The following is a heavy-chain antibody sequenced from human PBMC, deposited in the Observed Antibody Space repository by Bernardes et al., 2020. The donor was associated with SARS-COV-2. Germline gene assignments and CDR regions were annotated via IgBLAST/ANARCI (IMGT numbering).Heavy chain of an antibody. Sequence: EWVSAITNSGGGTYYADFVKGRFTISRDNSKNTVYLQLNSLRADDTAVYFCAKDHWNDGGYWGQGTLVTVSS. V-gene: IGHV3-23*01. CDR3: AKDHWNDGGY. J-gene: IGHJ4*02. D-gene: IGHD1-1*01. CDR2: ITNSGGGT.